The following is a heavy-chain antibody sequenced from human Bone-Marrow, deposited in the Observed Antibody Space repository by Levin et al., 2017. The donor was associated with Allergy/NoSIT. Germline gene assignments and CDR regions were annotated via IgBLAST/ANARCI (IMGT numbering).Heavy chain of an antibody. D-gene: IGHD5-18*01. CDR2: ILYDGSNK. Sequence: PGGSLRLSCAASGFTFSNYAIHWVRQAPGKGLEWVAVILYDGSNKNYADSVRGRVTLARDNSKKTVYMQMDRLKDEETAVYYCARLYGFRYGYDAFEIWGQGTMVTVSS. J-gene: IGHJ3*02. CDR3: ARLYGFRYGYDAFEI. CDR1: GFTFSNYA. V-gene: IGHV3-30-3*01.